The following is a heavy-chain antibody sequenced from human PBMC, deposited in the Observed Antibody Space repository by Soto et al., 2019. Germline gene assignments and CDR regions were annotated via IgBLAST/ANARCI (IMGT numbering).Heavy chain of an antibody. D-gene: IGHD2-15*01. CDR1: GGTFSSYT. J-gene: IGHJ6*03. CDR2: IIPILGIA. CDR3: ASGYCSGGSCYLYYYYYMDV. V-gene: IGHV1-69*02. Sequence: ASVKVSCKASGGTFSSYTISWVRQAPGQGLEWMGRIIPILGIANYAQKFQGRVTITADKSTSTAYMGLSSLRSEDTAVYYCASGYCSGGSCYLYYYYYMDVWGKGTTVTVSS.